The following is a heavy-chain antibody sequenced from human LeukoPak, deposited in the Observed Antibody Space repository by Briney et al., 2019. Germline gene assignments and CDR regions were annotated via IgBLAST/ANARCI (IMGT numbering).Heavy chain of an antibody. CDR2: IIPILGIA. D-gene: IGHD3-22*01. Sequence: GASVTVSCKASGGTFSSYAISWVRQAPGQGLEWMGRIIPILGIANYAQKFQGRVTITADKSTSTAYMELSSLRSEDTAVYYCARDSSGTHGGFDYWGQGTLVTVSS. V-gene: IGHV1-69*04. CDR3: ARDSSGTHGGFDY. CDR1: GGTFSSYA. J-gene: IGHJ4*02.